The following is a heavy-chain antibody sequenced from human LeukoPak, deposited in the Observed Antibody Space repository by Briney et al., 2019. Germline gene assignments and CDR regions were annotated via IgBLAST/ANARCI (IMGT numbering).Heavy chain of an antibody. CDR1: GFTFSTYS. CDR3: TTGSSPYAFDI. D-gene: IGHD2-2*01. Sequence: GGSLRLSCAASGFTFSTYSMNWVRQAPGKGLEWLSFITSGGTTIYYADSVKGRFTVSRDNAKDSLYLQMNSLSDEDTAVYYCTTGSSPYAFDIWGQGTMVTVSS. CDR2: ITSGGTTI. V-gene: IGHV3-48*02. J-gene: IGHJ3*02.